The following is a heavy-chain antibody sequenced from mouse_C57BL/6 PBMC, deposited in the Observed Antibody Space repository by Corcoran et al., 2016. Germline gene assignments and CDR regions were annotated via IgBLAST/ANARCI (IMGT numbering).Heavy chain of an antibody. CDR2: INTYSGVP. CDR3: ARRAYYDYDDY. CDR1: GYTFTTYG. V-gene: IGHV9-3*01. D-gene: IGHD2-4*01. J-gene: IGHJ2*01. Sequence: QIQLVQSGPELKNPGETVKISCKASGYTFTTYGMSWVKQAPGKGLKWMGWINTYSGVPTYADDFKGRFAFSLETSASTAYLQINNLKNEDTATYFCARRAYYDYDDYWGQGTTLTVSS.